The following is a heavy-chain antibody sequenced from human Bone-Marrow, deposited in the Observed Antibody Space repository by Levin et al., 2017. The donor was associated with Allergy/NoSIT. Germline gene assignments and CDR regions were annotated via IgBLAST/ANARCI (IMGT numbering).Heavy chain of an antibody. CDR2: IKEDGSAD. D-gene: IGHD3-16*01. V-gene: IGHV3-7*04. J-gene: IGHJ4*02. CDR1: GFTLRDFW. Sequence: SGGSLRLSCEGSGFTLRDFWMSWVRQPPGKGPEWVAMIKEDGSADYYVDSVEGRFTISRDNAKNFLYLQMNNLRGEDTAIYYCARDDYLYWGQGTLVTVSA. CDR3: ARDDYLY.